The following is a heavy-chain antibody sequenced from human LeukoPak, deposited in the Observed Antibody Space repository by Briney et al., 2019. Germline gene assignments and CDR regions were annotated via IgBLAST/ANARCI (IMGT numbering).Heavy chain of an antibody. CDR2: INSDASDT. J-gene: IGHJ4*02. CDR3: AKTRPLDSSSWSHGDY. V-gene: IGHV3-74*01. D-gene: IGHD6-13*01. CDR1: GFTFSRHW. Sequence: SGGSLRLSCAASGFTFSRHWMHWVRQAPGKGLVWISRINSDASDTNYADFVKGRFTISRDNSKNTLYLQMNSLRAEDTAVYYCAKTRPLDSSSWSHGDYWGQGTLVTVSS.